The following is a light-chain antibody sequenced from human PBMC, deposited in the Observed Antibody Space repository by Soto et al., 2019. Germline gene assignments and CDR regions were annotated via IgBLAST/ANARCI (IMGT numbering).Light chain of an antibody. J-gene: IGKJ1*01. CDR2: DAS. V-gene: IGKV3-11*01. CDR1: QNVGSF. Sequence: IVLSQSPATLSSSPGERAILSCRASQNVGSFLVWFQQKPGQAPRLLIYDASNRATGIPARFSGSGSGTDFTLTISSLEPEDFAVYYCQQRSKWPLAFGQGTKVEIK. CDR3: QQRSKWPLA.